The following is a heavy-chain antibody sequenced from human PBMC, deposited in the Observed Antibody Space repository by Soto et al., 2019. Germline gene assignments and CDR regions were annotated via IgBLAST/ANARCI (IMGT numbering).Heavy chain of an antibody. Sequence: GSLRLSCAASGFTFSDYXXSWIRQAPGKGLEYISYISSSSGSTNYADSVKGRFTISRDNAKNSLHLRMSSLRAEDTAIYYCARGGSSGWFFLDYWGQGALVTVSS. CDR1: GFTFSDYX. J-gene: IGHJ4*02. V-gene: IGHV3-11*06. CDR3: ARGGSSGWFFLDY. CDR2: ISSSSGST. D-gene: IGHD6-19*01.